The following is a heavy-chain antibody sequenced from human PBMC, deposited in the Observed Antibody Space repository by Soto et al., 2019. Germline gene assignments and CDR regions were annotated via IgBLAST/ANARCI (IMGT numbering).Heavy chain of an antibody. CDR2: MFYSGLT. D-gene: IGHD2-15*01. CDR3: APLSVSLSGPYGIHV. V-gene: IGHV4-39*01. Sequence: QLHLQELGPGLVKPSETLSLTCSVSGYSVSSSDYYWAWIRQPPGKGLEWIGSMFYSGLTYYNLSLKSRVPLSVDTSKNQFSVRLNSVTAADTAVYYCAPLSVSLSGPYGIHVWGQGTTVTVSS. CDR1: GYSVSSSDYY. J-gene: IGHJ6*02.